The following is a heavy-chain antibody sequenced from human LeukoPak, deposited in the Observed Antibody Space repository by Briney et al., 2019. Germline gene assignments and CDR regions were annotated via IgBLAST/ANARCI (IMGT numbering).Heavy chain of an antibody. CDR3: AALGYSSSWYTYYYYGMDV. J-gene: IGHJ6*02. D-gene: IGHD6-13*01. CDR2: INHSGST. Sequence: SETLSLTCAVYGGSFSGYYWSWIRQPPGKGLEWIGEINHSGSTNYNPSLKSRVTISVDTSKNQFSLKLSSVTAADTAVYYCAALGYSSSWYTYYYYGMDVWGQGTTVTVSS. CDR1: GGSFSGYY. V-gene: IGHV4-34*01.